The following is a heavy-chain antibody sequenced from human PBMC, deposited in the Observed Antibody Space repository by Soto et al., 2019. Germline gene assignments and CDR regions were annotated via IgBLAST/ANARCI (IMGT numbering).Heavy chain of an antibody. V-gene: IGHV1-18*01. J-gene: IGHJ5*01. D-gene: IGHD3-22*01. Sequence: ASVKVSCKASGYTFTSYGISWVRQAPGQGLEWMGWISAYNGNTNYAQKLQGRVTMTTDTSTSTAYVELRSLRSDDTAVHYCARVWYYDENWFDSWGQGTLVTVS. CDR3: ARVWYYDENWFDS. CDR1: GYTFTSYG. CDR2: ISAYNGNT.